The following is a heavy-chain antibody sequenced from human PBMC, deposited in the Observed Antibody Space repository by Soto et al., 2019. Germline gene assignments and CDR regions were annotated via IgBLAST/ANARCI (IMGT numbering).Heavy chain of an antibody. Sequence: GGSLRLSCVASGFTFNSFGLPWVRQAPGKGLDWVAVISHVETNAHYADSVKGRFTISRDNSKNTLYLQMYSLRDDDTAVYYCAKNIIRNPHYYGMDAWGKGTTVTVS. CDR2: ISHVETNA. J-gene: IGHJ6*04. CDR3: AKNIIRNPHYYGMDA. V-gene: IGHV3-30-3*02. D-gene: IGHD1-1*01. CDR1: GFTFNSFG.